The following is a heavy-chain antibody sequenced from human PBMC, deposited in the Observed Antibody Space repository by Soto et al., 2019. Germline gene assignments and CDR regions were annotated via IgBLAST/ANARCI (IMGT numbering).Heavy chain of an antibody. Sequence: GSLRLSCAASGFTFSSYAMSWVRQAPGKGLEWVSAISGSGGSTYYADSVKGRFTISRDNSKNTLYLQMNSLRAEDTAVYYCAKSVEYSSSSYYYYGMDVWGQGTTVTVS. V-gene: IGHV3-23*01. CDR2: ISGSGGST. CDR3: AKSVEYSSSSYYYYGMDV. CDR1: GFTFSSYA. D-gene: IGHD6-6*01. J-gene: IGHJ6*02.